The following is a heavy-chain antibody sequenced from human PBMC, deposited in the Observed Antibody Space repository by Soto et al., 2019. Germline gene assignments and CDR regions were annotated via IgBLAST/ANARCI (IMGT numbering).Heavy chain of an antibody. Sequence: KPSETLSLTCAVSGGSISIGGYSWSWIRHPPGKGLEWIGYMYHSGSTYYNPSLKSRVTISIDRSKNQFSLKLNSMTAADTAVYYCATIGGSGKYYFDYWGQGTLVTVSS. D-gene: IGHD3-16*01. V-gene: IGHV4-30-2*01. CDR1: GGSISIGGYS. J-gene: IGHJ4*02. CDR2: MYHSGST. CDR3: ATIGGSGKYYFDY.